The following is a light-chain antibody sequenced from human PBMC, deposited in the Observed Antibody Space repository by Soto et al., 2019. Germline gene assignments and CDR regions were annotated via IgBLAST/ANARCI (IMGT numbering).Light chain of an antibody. V-gene: IGKV3-20*01. CDR3: QQYVSAPIT. Sequence: IVWTQSPGTLSFSPGERATLSFGASQSVSGNYLSWYQQKPGQAPRLLIYGVSGRATGIPDRFSGSGSGTDFTLTISRLEPEDFAVYYCQQYVSAPITFGHGTRLEI. J-gene: IGKJ5*01. CDR2: GVS. CDR1: QSVSGNY.